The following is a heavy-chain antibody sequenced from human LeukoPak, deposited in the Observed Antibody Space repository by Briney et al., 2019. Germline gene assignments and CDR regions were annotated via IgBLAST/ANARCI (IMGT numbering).Heavy chain of an antibody. D-gene: IGHD4-23*01. CDR2: ITGDGGRT. J-gene: IGHJ4*02. CDR1: GFTFSFYA. Sequence: GGALRLSCSASGFTFSFYAMHWVRQAPGKRPECVSAITGDGGRTYYADAVKGRFTISRDNSKNTLYLQMNGLRADDTAIYYCVKDPFYGGNPLYYFHYWGQGTLVTVAS. CDR3: VKDPFYGGNPLYYFHY. V-gene: IGHV3-64D*06.